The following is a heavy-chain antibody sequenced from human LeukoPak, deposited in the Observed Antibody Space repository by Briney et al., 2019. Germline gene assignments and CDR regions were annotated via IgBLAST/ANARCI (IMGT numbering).Heavy chain of an antibody. V-gene: IGHV4-39*01. D-gene: IGHD3-16*02. CDR1: GGSISSSSYY. J-gene: IGHJ4*02. CDR2: IYYSGST. Sequence: PSETLSLTCTVSGGSISSSSYYWGWIRQHPGKGLEWIGSIYYSGSTYYNPSLKSRVTISVDTSKNQFSLKLSSVTAADTAVYYCASHHYDYVWGSYRYFDYWGQGTLVTVSS. CDR3: ASHHYDYVWGSYRYFDY.